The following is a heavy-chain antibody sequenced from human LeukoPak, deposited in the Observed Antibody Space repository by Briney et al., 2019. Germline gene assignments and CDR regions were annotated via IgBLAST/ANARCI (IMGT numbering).Heavy chain of an antibody. J-gene: IGHJ4*02. CDR2: VSGSGGST. V-gene: IGHV3-23*01. CDR1: GFTFSRYA. CDR3: AKRMIRGVNHDAFDL. Sequence: GGSLRLSCAASGFTFSRYAMSWVRQAPGKGLEWVSAVSGSGGSTYYADSVKGLFTISRDNSKNTLYLQMNSLRAEDTAVYYCAKRMIRGVNHDAFDLWGQGTLVTVSS. D-gene: IGHD3-10*01.